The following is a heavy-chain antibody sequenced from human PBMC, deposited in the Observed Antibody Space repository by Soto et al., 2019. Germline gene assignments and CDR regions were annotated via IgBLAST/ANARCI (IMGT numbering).Heavy chain of an antibody. CDR1: GGSISSSNW. CDR3: ARDRRGGWNSGLDV. D-gene: IGHD1-7*01. CDR2: IYHSGST. V-gene: IGHV4-4*02. Sequence: PSETLSLTCAVSGGSISSSNWWSWVRQPPGKGLEWIGEIYHSGSTNYNPSLKSRVTISVGKSKNQFSLKLSSVTAADTAVYYCARDRRGGWNSGLDVWGQGTTVTVSS. J-gene: IGHJ6*02.